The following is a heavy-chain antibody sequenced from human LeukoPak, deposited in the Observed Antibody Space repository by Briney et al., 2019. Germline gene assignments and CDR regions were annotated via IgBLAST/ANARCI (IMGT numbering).Heavy chain of an antibody. CDR2: ISAYNGNT. Sequence: GSVKVSCKASGYTFTSYGISWVRQAPGQGLEWMGWISAYNGNTNYAQKLQGRVTMTTDTSTSTAYMELRSLRSDDTAVYYCARTPYGGNWGSYWGQGTLVTVSS. J-gene: IGHJ4*02. V-gene: IGHV1-18*01. CDR1: GYTFTSYG. CDR3: ARTPYGGNWGSY. D-gene: IGHD2-21*01.